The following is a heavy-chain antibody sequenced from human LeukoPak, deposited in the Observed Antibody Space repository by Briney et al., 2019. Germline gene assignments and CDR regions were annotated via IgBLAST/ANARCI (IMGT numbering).Heavy chain of an antibody. V-gene: IGHV3-73*01. Sequence: GGSLRLSCAASGFTFSGSAMHWVRQASGKGLEWVGRIRSKANGYATAYAASVKGRFTISRDDSKNTAYLQMNSLKTEDTAVYYCTRKLDSGPFDYWGQGTLVTVSS. CDR2: IRSKANGYAT. D-gene: IGHD1-26*01. CDR1: GFTFSGSA. CDR3: TRKLDSGPFDY. J-gene: IGHJ4*02.